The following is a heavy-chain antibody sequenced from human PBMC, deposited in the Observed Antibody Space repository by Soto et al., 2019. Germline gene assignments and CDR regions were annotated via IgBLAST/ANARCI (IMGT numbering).Heavy chain of an antibody. Sequence: SVKVSCKASGGTFSSYAISWVRQAPGQGLEWMGGIIPIFGTANYAQKFQGRVTITADESTSTAYMELSSLRSEDTAVYYCARSVEEQCLVQYDAFDIWAQRTMVTVSS. CDR2: IIPIFGTA. V-gene: IGHV1-69*13. J-gene: IGHJ3*02. CDR1: GGTFSSYA. CDR3: ARSVEEQCLVQYDAFDI. D-gene: IGHD6-19*01.